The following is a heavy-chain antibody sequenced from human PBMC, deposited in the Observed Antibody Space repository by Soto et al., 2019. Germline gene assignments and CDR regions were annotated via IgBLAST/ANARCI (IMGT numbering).Heavy chain of an antibody. CDR1: GFTFCSYG. J-gene: IGHJ5*02. Sequence: FLRDSCAASGFTFCSYGMHWFSQTPGKGLEWVAVIWYDGSNKYYADSVKGRFTISRDNSKNTLYLQMNSLRAEDTAVHYCARDGRLAAAGTHWFDPWGQGTLFTVPS. CDR2: IWYDGSNK. CDR3: ARDGRLAAAGTHWFDP. V-gene: IGHV3-33*01. D-gene: IGHD6-13*01.